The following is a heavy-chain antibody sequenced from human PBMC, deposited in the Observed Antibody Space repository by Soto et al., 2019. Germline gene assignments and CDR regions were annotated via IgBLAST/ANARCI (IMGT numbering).Heavy chain of an antibody. CDR1: GYTFTSYY. Sequence: GASVKVSCKASGYTFTSYYMHWVRQAPGQGLEWMGIINPSGGSTSYAQKFQGRVTMTRDTSTSTVYMELSSLRSEDTAVYYCARGGGHYDSSGSYYNYYFDYWGQGTLVTVSS. J-gene: IGHJ4*02. V-gene: IGHV1-46*01. CDR2: INPSGGST. D-gene: IGHD3-22*01. CDR3: ARGGGHYDSSGSYYNYYFDY.